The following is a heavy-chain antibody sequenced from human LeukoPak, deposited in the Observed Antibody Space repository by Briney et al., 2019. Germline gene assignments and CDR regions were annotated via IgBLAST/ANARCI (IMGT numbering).Heavy chain of an antibody. V-gene: IGHV4-61*05. CDR3: ARVGGQWLARYYYMDV. J-gene: IGHJ6*03. CDR1: GGSISSSSYY. Sequence: KSSETLSLTCTASGGSISSSSYYWGWIRQPPGKGLEWIGYIYYSGSTNYNPSLKSRVTISVDTSKNQFSLKLSSVTAADTAVYYCARVGGQWLARYYYMDVWGKGTTVTISS. D-gene: IGHD6-19*01. CDR2: IYYSGST.